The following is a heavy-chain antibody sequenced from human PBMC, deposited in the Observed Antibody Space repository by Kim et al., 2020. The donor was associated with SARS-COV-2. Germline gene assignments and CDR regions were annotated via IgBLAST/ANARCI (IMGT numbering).Heavy chain of an antibody. V-gene: IGHV5-51*01. CDR1: GYSFTSYW. J-gene: IGHJ6*02. CDR3: ARHWHRESYGMDV. CDR2: IYPGDSDT. Sequence: GESLKISCKGSGYSFTSYWIGWVRQMPGKGLEWMGIIYPGDSDTRYSPSFQGQVTISADKSISTAYLQWSSLKASDTAMYYCARHWHRESYGMDVWGQGTTVTVSS.